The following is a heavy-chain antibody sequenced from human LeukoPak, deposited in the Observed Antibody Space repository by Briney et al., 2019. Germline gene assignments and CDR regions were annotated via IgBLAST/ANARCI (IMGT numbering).Heavy chain of an antibody. CDR1: GGSFSGYY. D-gene: IGHD3-10*01. V-gene: IGHV4-34*01. CDR2: INHSRST. Sequence: SETLSLTCAVYGGSFSGYYWSWIRQPPGKGLEWIGEINHSRSTNYNPSLKSRVTISVDTSKNQFSLKLSSVTAADTAVYYCARRSSRYFGSRSYRKYYFDYWGQGTLVTVSS. J-gene: IGHJ4*02. CDR3: ARRSSRYFGSRSYRKYYFDY.